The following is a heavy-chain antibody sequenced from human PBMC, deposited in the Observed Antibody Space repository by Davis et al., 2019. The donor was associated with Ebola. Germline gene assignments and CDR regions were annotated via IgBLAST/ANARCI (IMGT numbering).Heavy chain of an antibody. CDR1: GYSFTNYD. J-gene: IGHJ4*02. D-gene: IGHD4-17*01. CDR3: AAAVGAMTTVTEFDY. Sequence: ASVKVSCKASGYSFTNYDIQWVRQASGQGLEWMGWISAYNGNTNYAQKLQGRVTMTTDTSTSTAYMELRSLRSDDTAVYYCAAAVGAMTTVTEFDYWGQGTLVTVSS. CDR2: ISAYNGNT. V-gene: IGHV1-18*01.